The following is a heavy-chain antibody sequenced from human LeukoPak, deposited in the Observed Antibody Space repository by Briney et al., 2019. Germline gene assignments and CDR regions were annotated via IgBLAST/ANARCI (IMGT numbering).Heavy chain of an antibody. V-gene: IGHV3-15*01. Sequence: GGSLRLSCAASGFTFSNAWMSWVRQAPGKGLEWVGRIKSKTDGGTTDYAAPVKGRFTISRDDSKNTLYLQMNSLKTEDTAVYYCTTDRHDYGDYGWFDPWGQGTLVTVSS. CDR1: GFTFSNAW. CDR3: TTDRHDYGDYGWFDP. D-gene: IGHD4-17*01. CDR2: IKSKTDGGTT. J-gene: IGHJ5*02.